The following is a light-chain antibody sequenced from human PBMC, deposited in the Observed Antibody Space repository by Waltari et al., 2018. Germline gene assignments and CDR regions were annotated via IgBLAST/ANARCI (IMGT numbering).Light chain of an antibody. CDR1: QSVDRY. CDR2: DTF. J-gene: IGKJ5*01. V-gene: IGKV3-11*01. Sequence: EVVLTQSPATLSLSPGERATLSCRASQSVDRYLAWYQQHPGQAPRLLFYDTFFRATGIPARFSGSGSGTDFTLTISRLEPEDFAVYYCQQRLNWPPVTFGQGTRLEIK. CDR3: QQRLNWPPVT.